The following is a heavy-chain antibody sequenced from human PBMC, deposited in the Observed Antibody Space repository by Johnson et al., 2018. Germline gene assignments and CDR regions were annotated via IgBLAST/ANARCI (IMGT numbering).Heavy chain of an antibody. CDR2: IYSGGST. V-gene: IGHV3-66*02. Sequence: VQLGESGGGLVQPGGSMRLSCAASGFTVSSNYMSWVRQAPGKGLEWGSVIYSGGSTYYADSVKGRFTISRDNSKNTLYLQMNSLRAEDTAGYYLAVSSGWYPEYFQHWGQGTLVTVSS. J-gene: IGHJ1*01. D-gene: IGHD6-19*01. CDR3: AVSSGWYPEYFQH. CDR1: GFTVSSNY.